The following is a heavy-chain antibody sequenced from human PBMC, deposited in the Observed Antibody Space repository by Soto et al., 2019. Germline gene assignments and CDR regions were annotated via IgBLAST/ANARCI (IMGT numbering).Heavy chain of an antibody. CDR1: GYSFTSYW. D-gene: IGHD3-3*01. CDR2: IDPSDSYT. CDR3: ARRRRTTFGVVIMGAFDI. V-gene: IGHV5-10-1*01. Sequence: GESLKISCKGSGYSFTSYWISWVRQMPGKGLEWMGRIDPSDSYTNYSPSFQGHVTISADKSISTAYLQWSSLKASDTAMYYCARRRRTTFGVVIMGAFDIWGQGTMVTVSS. J-gene: IGHJ3*02.